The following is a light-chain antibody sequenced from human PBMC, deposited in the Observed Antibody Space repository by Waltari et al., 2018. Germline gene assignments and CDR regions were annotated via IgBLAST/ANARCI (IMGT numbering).Light chain of an antibody. J-gene: IGLJ2*01. CDR2: KKN. Sequence: SSELTQDPAVSVALGQTVRLTFQGDLLRSSYAGCYQQKPGQSPILVIYKKNNRPSGIPDRFSGSSSGNTASLTITGAQAEDEADYYCNSRDSSDNLVFFGGGTRLTVL. V-gene: IGLV3-19*01. CDR1: LLRSSY. CDR3: NSRDSSDNLVF.